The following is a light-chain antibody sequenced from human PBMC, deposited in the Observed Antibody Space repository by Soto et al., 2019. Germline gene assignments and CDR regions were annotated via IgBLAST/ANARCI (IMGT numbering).Light chain of an antibody. V-gene: IGLV2-14*01. CDR1: SSDVGGYNY. CDR3: SSYRSSSTLYV. Sequence: QSVLTQPASVSGSPGQSITISCTGTSSDVGGYNYVSWYQQHPGKAPKFMIYDVSNRPSGVSNRFSGSKSGNTASLTISGLQAEDEADYYCSSYRSSSTLYVFGTGTKVTVL. CDR2: DVS. J-gene: IGLJ1*01.